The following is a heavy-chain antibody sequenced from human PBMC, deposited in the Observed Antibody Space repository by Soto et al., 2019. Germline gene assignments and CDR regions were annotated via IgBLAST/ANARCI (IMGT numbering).Heavy chain of an antibody. D-gene: IGHD3-16*02. Sequence: GGSLRLSCAASGFTFSSYWMHWVRQAPGKGLVWVSRISNDGSSTYYADSVKGRFTISRDNAKNTLYLQMNSLRAEDTAVYYCAREAWGSYRYELDYWGQGTLVTVSS. CDR2: ISNDGSST. V-gene: IGHV3-74*01. CDR1: GFTFSSYW. CDR3: AREAWGSYRYELDY. J-gene: IGHJ4*02.